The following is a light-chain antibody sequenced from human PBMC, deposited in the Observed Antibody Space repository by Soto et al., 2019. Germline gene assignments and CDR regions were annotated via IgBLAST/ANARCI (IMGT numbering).Light chain of an antibody. CDR2: GTS. J-gene: IGKJ1*01. CDR3: QQYGSSSWT. Sequence: EIVLTQSPGTLSLSPGERATLSCRASQSVSSSYLAWYQQKPGQAPRLLIYGTSSRATAIPDTFSGSGSGTDLTLTISRLEPEDFAVYYCQQYGSSSWTFGQGTKVEIK. V-gene: IGKV3-20*01. CDR1: QSVSSSY.